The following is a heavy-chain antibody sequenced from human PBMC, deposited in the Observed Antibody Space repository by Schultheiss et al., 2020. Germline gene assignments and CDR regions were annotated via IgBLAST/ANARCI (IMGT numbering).Heavy chain of an antibody. Sequence: GGSLRLSCAASGFTFSSYGMHWVRQAPGKGLEWVAVISYDGSNKYYADSVKGRFTISRDNAKNTLYLQMNSLRAEDTAVYYCARGNRPYGMDVWGQWTTVTVSS. CDR3: ARGNRPYGMDV. J-gene: IGHJ6*02. CDR1: GFTFSSYG. CDR2: ISYDGSNK. V-gene: IGHV3-30*03. D-gene: IGHD1/OR15-1a*01.